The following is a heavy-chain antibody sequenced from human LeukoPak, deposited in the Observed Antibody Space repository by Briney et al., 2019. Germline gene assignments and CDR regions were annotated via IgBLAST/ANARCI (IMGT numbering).Heavy chain of an antibody. Sequence: QPGGSLRLSCAASEFTVSSNYMSWVRQAPGKGLEWVSVIYSGGSTYYADSVKGRFTISRDNSKNTLYLQMNSLRAEDTAVYYCARGRYYYDSSGYPLYCFDYWGQGTLVTVSS. J-gene: IGHJ4*02. CDR1: EFTVSSNY. CDR2: IYSGGST. CDR3: ARGRYYYDSSGYPLYCFDY. D-gene: IGHD3-22*01. V-gene: IGHV3-53*01.